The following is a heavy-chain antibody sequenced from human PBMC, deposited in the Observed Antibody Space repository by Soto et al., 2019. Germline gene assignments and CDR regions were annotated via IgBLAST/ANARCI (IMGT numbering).Heavy chain of an antibody. CDR1: GYTFTSYG. CDR2: ISAYNGNT. V-gene: IGHV1-18*01. Sequence: GASVKVSCKASGYTFTSYGISWVRQAPGQGLEWMGWISAYNGNTNYAQKLQGRVTMTTDTSTSTAYMELRSLRSDDTAVYYCARVKNSFVGYCISTSCYPGIIYGMDVWGQGTTVTVSS. J-gene: IGHJ6*02. CDR3: ARVKNSFVGYCISTSCYPGIIYGMDV. D-gene: IGHD2-2*01.